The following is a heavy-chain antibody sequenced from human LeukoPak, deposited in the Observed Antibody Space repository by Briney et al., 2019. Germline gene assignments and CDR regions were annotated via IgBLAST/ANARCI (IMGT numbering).Heavy chain of an antibody. CDR3: AGGLRSCNNVRCHPTWFGP. J-gene: IGHJ5*02. Sequence: GGSLRLSCEASEVTFRDYILNWVRQAPGKGLEGVSSISKSSNYKYYADSVEGRFIISRDNAKNSLYLQMISLTAEDTAVYYCAGGLRSCNNVRCHPTWFGPWGQGALVTVSS. CDR1: EVTFRDYI. V-gene: IGHV3-21*01. D-gene: IGHD2-8*01. CDR2: ISKSSNYK.